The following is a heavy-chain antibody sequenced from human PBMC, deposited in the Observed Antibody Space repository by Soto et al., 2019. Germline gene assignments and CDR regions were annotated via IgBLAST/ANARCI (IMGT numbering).Heavy chain of an antibody. J-gene: IGHJ3*02. CDR3: AREGGSYDSGGYLIRGAFDI. CDR2: IYFRGTT. CDR1: GDSISRIDYY. Sequence: PSETLSLTCSVSGDSISRIDYYWTWIRQHPEKGLEWIGNIYFRGTTYYSPSLESRLTISVDTSKNQFSLKLTSVTAADTAVYYCAREGGSYDSGGYLIRGAFDIWGQGTMVTVSS. D-gene: IGHD3-22*01. V-gene: IGHV4-31*03.